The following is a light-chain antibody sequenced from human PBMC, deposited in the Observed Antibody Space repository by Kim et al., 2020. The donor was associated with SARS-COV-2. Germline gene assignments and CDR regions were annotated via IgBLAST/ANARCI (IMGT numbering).Light chain of an antibody. CDR2: YDS. CDR1: DIETNS. Sequence: SYELTQPPSVSVAPGETARMTCGGDDIETNSVHWYQHKTGQAPVVVIYYDSDRPSGIPARFSGSNSGNTATLTISRVEAGDEADYYCQVWDGVSDVWVFGGGTQLTVL. J-gene: IGLJ3*02. V-gene: IGLV3-21*01. CDR3: QVWDGVSDVWV.